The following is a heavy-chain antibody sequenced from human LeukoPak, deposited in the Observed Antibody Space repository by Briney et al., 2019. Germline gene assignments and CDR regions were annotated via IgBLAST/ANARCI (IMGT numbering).Heavy chain of an antibody. J-gene: IGHJ4*02. CDR2: IYYSGTT. Sequence: SETLSLTCTVSGGSISSSSYYWGWIRQPPGKGLEWIGSIYYSGTTYYNPSLKSRVSISVDTSKNQFSLKLSSVTAADTALYYCARGSGYSYNEYYFDNWGQRTLVTVSS. V-gene: IGHV4-39*07. D-gene: IGHD5-18*01. CDR1: GGSISSSSYY. CDR3: ARGSGYSYNEYYFDN.